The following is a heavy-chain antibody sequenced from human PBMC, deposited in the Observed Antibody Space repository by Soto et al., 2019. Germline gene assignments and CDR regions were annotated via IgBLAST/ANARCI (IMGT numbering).Heavy chain of an antibody. CDR1: GYSFTSYW. Sequence: GESLKISCKGSGYSFTSYWISWVRQMPGKGLEWMGRIDPSDSYTNYSPSFQGHVTISADKSISTAYLQWSSLKASDTAMYYCARPRRSGSYYAYYYYGMDVWGQGTRVTVSS. J-gene: IGHJ6*02. CDR3: ARPRRSGSYYAYYYYGMDV. CDR2: IDPSDSYT. V-gene: IGHV5-10-1*01. D-gene: IGHD1-26*01.